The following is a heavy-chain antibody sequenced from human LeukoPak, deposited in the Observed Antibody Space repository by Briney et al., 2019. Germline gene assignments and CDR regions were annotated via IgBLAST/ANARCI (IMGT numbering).Heavy chain of an antibody. CDR1: GYSISSASY. V-gene: IGHV4-38-2*01. Sequence: SETLSLTCAVSGYSISSASYWGWIRQPPGKGLDWIGNIYHSGSPYYNPSLKSRFTISVDTSKNQFSLKLSSVTAADTAVYYCARPISSQGYFGVVIDWGQGTLVTVSS. CDR2: IYHSGSP. CDR3: ARPISSQGYFGVVID. J-gene: IGHJ4*02. D-gene: IGHD3-3*01.